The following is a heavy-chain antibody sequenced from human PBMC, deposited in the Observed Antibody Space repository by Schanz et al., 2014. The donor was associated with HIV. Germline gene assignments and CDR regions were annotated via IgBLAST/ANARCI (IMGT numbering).Heavy chain of an antibody. V-gene: IGHV3-9*01. CDR3: AKDRITGTAPPNYGMDV. Sequence: EVFLVESGGALVQPGRSLRLSCAASGFTFEDYAMHWVRQVPGKGLEWVSGINWNSGRIGHADSVKGRFTISRDNAKNSLYLQMNSLRAEDTALYYCAKDRITGTAPPNYGMDVWGQGTTVTVSS. CDR2: INWNSGRI. J-gene: IGHJ6*02. D-gene: IGHD1-20*01. CDR1: GFTFEDYA.